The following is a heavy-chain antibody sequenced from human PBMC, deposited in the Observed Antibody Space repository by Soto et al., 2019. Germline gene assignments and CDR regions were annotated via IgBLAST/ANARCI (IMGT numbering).Heavy chain of an antibody. V-gene: IGHV3-7*05. J-gene: IGHJ4*02. Sequence: GGSLRLSCAASGFTFKNAWMTWVRQAPGKGLEWVANIKEDGSEIHYVDSVKGRFTVSRDNAKNCLYLQMNSLRPEDTALYYCVRSKGGYSYGTPFDYWGQGTLVTVSS. D-gene: IGHD5-18*01. CDR2: IKEDGSEI. CDR1: GFTFKNAW. CDR3: VRSKGGYSYGTPFDY.